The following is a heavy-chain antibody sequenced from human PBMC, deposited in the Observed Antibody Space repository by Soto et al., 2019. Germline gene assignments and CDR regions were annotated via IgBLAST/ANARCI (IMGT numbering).Heavy chain of an antibody. CDR3: ARGGYCSGGSCYFWFDP. CDR2: MNPNSGNT. Sequence: QVQLVQSGAEVKKPGASVKVSCKASGYTFTSYDINWVRQATGQGLEWMGWMNPNSGNTGYAQKFLGRVTMTRNTSISTAYMELSSLRSEDTAVYYCARGGYCSGGSCYFWFDPWGQGTLVTVSS. D-gene: IGHD2-15*01. CDR1: GYTFTSYD. J-gene: IGHJ5*02. V-gene: IGHV1-8*01.